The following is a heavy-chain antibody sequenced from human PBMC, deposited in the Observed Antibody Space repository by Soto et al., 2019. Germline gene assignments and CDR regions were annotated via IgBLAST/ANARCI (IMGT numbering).Heavy chain of an antibody. CDR3: AKDCGGTTFLGY. Sequence: HPGGSLRLSCAASGFTFNDDGMAWVRQAPGKGLEWVSTISNSGVNTHYADSVKGRFTISRDNSKNTLYLQMNSLRAEDTAVYHCAKDCGGTTFLGYWGQGTQVTVSS. J-gene: IGHJ4*02. CDR1: GFTFNDDG. V-gene: IGHV3-23*01. CDR2: ISNSGVNT. D-gene: IGHD3-16*01.